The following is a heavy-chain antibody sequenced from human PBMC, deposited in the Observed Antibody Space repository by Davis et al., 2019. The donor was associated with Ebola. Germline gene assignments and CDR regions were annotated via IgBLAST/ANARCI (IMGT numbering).Heavy chain of an antibody. J-gene: IGHJ4*02. CDR3: TTPLGYCSSTSCPGGY. V-gene: IGHV3-73*01. D-gene: IGHD2-2*01. CDR2: IRSKANSYAT. CDR1: GFTFSGSA. Sequence: GGSLRLSCAASGFTFSGSAMHWVRQASGKGLEWVGSIRSKANSYATAYAASVKGRFTISRDDSKNTAYLQMNSLKTEDTAVYYCTTPLGYCSSTSCPGGYWGQGTLVTVSS.